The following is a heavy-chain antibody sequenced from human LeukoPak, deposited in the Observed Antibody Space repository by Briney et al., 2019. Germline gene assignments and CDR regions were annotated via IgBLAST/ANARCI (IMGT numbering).Heavy chain of an antibody. J-gene: IGHJ4*02. V-gene: IGHV1-18*01. CDR1: GYTFNSYA. CDR2: ISAYNGNT. D-gene: IGHD5-18*01. CDR3: ARDRHTAMVRPTDFDY. Sequence: ASVKVSCKASGYTFNSYAMNWVRQAPGQGIEWMGWISAYNGNTNYAQNLQGRVTMTTDTLTSTAYMDLRSLRSDDTAVYYCARDRHTAMVRPTDFDYWGQGTLVTVSS.